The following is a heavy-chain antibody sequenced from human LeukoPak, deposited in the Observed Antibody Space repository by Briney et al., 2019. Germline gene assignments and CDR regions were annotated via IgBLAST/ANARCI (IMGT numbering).Heavy chain of an antibody. CDR3: ARVKGGYDPYFDY. Sequence: SETLSLTCTVSGGSISSYYWSWIRQPPGKGLEWIGYIYYSGSTNYNPSLKSRVTISVDTSKNQFSLKLSSVTAADTAVYYCARVKGGYDPYFDYWGQGTLVTVSS. J-gene: IGHJ4*02. CDR2: IYYSGST. V-gene: IGHV4-59*01. D-gene: IGHD5-12*01. CDR1: GGSISSYY.